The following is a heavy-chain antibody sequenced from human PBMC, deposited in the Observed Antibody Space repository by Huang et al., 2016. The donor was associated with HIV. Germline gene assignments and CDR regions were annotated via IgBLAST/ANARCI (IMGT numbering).Heavy chain of an antibody. CDR2: SYHSGSS. CDR1: GGSLKSNDYS. J-gene: IGHJ3*02. D-gene: IGHD3-22*01. Sequence: QLQLQESGPGLAKPSETLYPTCSVSGGSLKSNDYSWGWIRRPPGGGLEWIASSYHSGSSHYNPTRKSRVNISIDASKNEISVELMSVIAADTAVYYCARQLRVLVIGPGIDAFDMWGQGTMVTVSS. V-gene: IGHV4-39*01. CDR3: ARQLRVLVIGPGIDAFDM.